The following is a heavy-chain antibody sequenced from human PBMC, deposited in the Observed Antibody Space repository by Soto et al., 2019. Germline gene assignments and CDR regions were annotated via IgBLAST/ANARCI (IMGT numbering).Heavy chain of an antibody. V-gene: IGHV3-30-3*01. D-gene: IGHD3-3*01. CDR2: ISLDGSNQ. J-gene: IGHJ6*02. CDR1: GFTFSNYA. CDR3: AREWDPAADRFWSAHYDGPLYYYAMDV. Sequence: QVQLVESGGGVVQTGRSLRLSCAASGFTFSNYALHWVRQGPGKGLEWVAGISLDGSNQYYADSMKGRFSISRDNSKNTLYLQMDSLRAEDTAVYYCAREWDPAADRFWSAHYDGPLYYYAMDVWGQGTTVTVSS.